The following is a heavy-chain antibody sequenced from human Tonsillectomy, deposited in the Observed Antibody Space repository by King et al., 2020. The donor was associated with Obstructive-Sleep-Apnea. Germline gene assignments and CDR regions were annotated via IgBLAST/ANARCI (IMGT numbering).Heavy chain of an antibody. J-gene: IGHJ6*02. V-gene: IGHV4-31*03. D-gene: IGHD5-12*01. CDR1: GDSISSGGHY. CDR2: IYYSGST. CDR3: ARTPPYSANDHSPVEEGYFFAMDV. Sequence: QLQESGPGLVKPSQTLSLTCSVSGDSISSGGHYWSWIRQHPGNGLEWIGSIYYSGSTYYNQSLKSRVTISIDTSEGQFSLKLSSVTAADTAVYYCARTPPYSANDHSPVEEGYFFAMDVWGQGTTVTVSS.